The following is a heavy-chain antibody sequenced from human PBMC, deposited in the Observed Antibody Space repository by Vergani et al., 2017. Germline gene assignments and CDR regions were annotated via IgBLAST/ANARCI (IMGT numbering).Heavy chain of an antibody. D-gene: IGHD5-12*01. CDR3: ARGTAGGHGYAFDI. J-gene: IGHJ3*02. CDR1: GFTFSSYA. Sequence: EVQLLESGGGLVQPGGSLSLSCAASGFTFSSYAMSWVRQAPGKGLEWVSAISGSGGSTIYYADSVTGRFTISRDSAKNSLYLQMNSLRAEDTAVYYCARGTAGGHGYAFDIWGQGTMVTVSS. CDR2: ISGSGGSTI. V-gene: IGHV3-23*01.